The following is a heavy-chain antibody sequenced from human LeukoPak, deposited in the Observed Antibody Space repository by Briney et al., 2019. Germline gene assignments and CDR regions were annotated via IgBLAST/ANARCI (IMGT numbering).Heavy chain of an antibody. CDR3: AFRYYDFWSGYLYFDY. CDR2: ISGSGGTT. J-gene: IGHJ4*02. CDR1: GFTFSSFG. V-gene: IGHV3-23*01. Sequence: GGSLRLSCVASGFTFSSFGMRWVRQAPGKGLEWVSAISGSGGTTYYADSVKGRFTISRDNSKNTLYLQMNSLRAGDTAVYYCAFRYYDFWSGYLYFDYWGQGTLVTVSS. D-gene: IGHD3-3*01.